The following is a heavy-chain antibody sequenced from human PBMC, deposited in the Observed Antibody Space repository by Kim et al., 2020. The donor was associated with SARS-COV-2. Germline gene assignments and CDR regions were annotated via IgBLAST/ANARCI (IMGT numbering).Heavy chain of an antibody. V-gene: IGHV4-59*09. Sequence: PSRKSRVPISVDTSKNQFSLKLSSVTAADTAVYYCARGIAVAGQVYYFDYWGQGTLVTVSS. J-gene: IGHJ4*02. CDR3: ARGIAVAGQVYYFDY. D-gene: IGHD6-19*01.